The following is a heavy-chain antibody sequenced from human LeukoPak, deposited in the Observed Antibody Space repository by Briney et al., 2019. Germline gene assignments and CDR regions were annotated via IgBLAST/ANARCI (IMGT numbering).Heavy chain of an antibody. V-gene: IGHV3-30-3*02. Sequence: GRSLRLSCAASGFTFSSYAMHWVRQAPGKGLEWVAVISYDGSNKYYADSVKGRFTISRDNSKNTLYLQMNSLRAEDTAVYYCAKDYYYDSSGYALQGYFDYWGQGTLVTVSS. D-gene: IGHD3-22*01. CDR1: GFTFSSYA. J-gene: IGHJ4*02. CDR3: AKDYYYDSSGYALQGYFDY. CDR2: ISYDGSNK.